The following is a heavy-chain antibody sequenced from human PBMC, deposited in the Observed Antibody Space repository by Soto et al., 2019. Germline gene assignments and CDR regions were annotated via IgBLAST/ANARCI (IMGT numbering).Heavy chain of an antibody. J-gene: IGHJ4*02. CDR1: GFTFSSYA. D-gene: IGHD3-22*01. CDR3: AKDGRITMILGGDY. CDR2: ISGSGGST. V-gene: IGHV3-23*01. Sequence: GGSLRLSCAASGFTFSSYAMSWVRQAPGKGLEWVSAISGSGGSTYYADSVKGRFTISRDNSKNTLYLQMNSLRAEDTAVYYCAKDGRITMILGGDYWGQGTLVTVSS.